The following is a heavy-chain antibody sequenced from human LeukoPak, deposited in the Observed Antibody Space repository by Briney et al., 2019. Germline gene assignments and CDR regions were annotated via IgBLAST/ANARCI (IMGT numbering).Heavy chain of an antibody. D-gene: IGHD3-10*01. CDR2: INPSGGST. CDR1: GYTFNTYY. V-gene: IGHV1-46*02. CDR3: ARDPYGSGNYYTYFDY. Sequence: GASVKVSCKASGYTFNTYYIHWVRQAPGQGLEWMGIINPSGGSTSYAEKFQGRVTMTRDTSTSTVYMELSSLRSEDTAVYYCARDPYGSGNYYTYFDYWGQGTLVTVSS. J-gene: IGHJ4*02.